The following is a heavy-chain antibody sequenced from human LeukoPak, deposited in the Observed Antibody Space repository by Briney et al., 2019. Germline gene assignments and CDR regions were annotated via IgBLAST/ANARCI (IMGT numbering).Heavy chain of an antibody. V-gene: IGHV3-73*01. D-gene: IGHD3-9*01. CDR3: TRTSDILTGYTPREAYYYYYHMDV. CDR2: IRSKANSYAA. J-gene: IGHJ6*03. Sequence: GGSLRLSCAASGFTFSGSAMHWVRQASGKGLEWVGRIRSKANSYAAVYAASVKGRFTISRDDSKNTAYLQMNSLKTEDTAVYYCTRTSDILTGYTPREAYYYYYHMDVWGKGTTVTISS. CDR1: GFTFSGSA.